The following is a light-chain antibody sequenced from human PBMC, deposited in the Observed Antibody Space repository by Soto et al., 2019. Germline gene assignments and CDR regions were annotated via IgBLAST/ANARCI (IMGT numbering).Light chain of an antibody. Sequence: EILLTQAAGALSLYPGERATLSCGASQSVSSSYLAWYQQKPGQAPRLLIYGASTRATGIPDRFSGSGFGTDFTLTISRLEPEDFAVYYCQQYGSSPRTFGQGTKVDXK. V-gene: IGKV3-20*01. CDR2: GAS. J-gene: IGKJ1*01. CDR1: QSVSSSY. CDR3: QQYGSSPRT.